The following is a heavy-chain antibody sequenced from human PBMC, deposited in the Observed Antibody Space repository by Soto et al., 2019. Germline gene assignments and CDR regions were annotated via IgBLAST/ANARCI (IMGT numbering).Heavy chain of an antibody. V-gene: IGHV1-69*08. CDR1: GGTFSSYT. CDR3: ARDLWSHDALDI. D-gene: IGHD3-10*01. CDR2: IIPILGIA. Sequence: QVQLVQSGAEVKKPGSSVKVSCKASGGTFSSYTISWVRQAPGQGLEWMGRIIPILGIANYAQKFQGRVTITADKSTSTAYMELSSLRSEDTAVYYCARDLWSHDALDIWGQGTMVTVSS. J-gene: IGHJ3*02.